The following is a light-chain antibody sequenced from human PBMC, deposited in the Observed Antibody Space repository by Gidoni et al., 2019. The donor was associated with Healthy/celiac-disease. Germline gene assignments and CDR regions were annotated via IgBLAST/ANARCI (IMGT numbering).Light chain of an antibody. CDR1: QSVSSY. V-gene: IGKV3-11*01. J-gene: IGKJ4*01. CDR2: DAS. Sequence: EIVLTQSPATLSLSPGERATLSCMASQSVSSYLAWYQQKPGQAPRLLIYDASNRATGIPARFSGSGSGTDFTLTLSSLEPEDFAVYYCQQRSNWPPVTFGGGTKVEIK. CDR3: QQRSNWPPVT.